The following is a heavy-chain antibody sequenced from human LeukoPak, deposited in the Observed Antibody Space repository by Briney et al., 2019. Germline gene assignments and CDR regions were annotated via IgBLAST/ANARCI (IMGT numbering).Heavy chain of an antibody. D-gene: IGHD3-16*01. CDR2: IGGTDTGT. CDR3: ARRAGAYTHPYDY. J-gene: IGHJ4*02. V-gene: IGHV3-23*01. Sequence: GGSLRLSCAASGFTFSNYAMSWVRQAPGKGLEWVSTIGGTDTGTYYADSVKGRFTISRDNSKNTLYLQMNSLRAEDTAVYYCARRAGAYTHPYDYWGQGTLVTVSS. CDR1: GFTFSNYA.